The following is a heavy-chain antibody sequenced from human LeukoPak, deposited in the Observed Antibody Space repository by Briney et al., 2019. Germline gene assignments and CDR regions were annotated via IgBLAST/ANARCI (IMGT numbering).Heavy chain of an antibody. V-gene: IGHV1-2*06. CDR2: INPNNGGT. J-gene: IGHJ3*02. Sequence: ASVKVSCKASGYTFTCYFMNWVRQAPGQGLEWMGRINPNNGGTNYAQNFQVRVTMTRDTSISPAYMELSSLRSEDTAVYYCARVGDGLNDAFDIWGQGTMVTVSS. CDR3: ARVGDGLNDAFDI. CDR1: GYTFTCYF. D-gene: IGHD5-24*01.